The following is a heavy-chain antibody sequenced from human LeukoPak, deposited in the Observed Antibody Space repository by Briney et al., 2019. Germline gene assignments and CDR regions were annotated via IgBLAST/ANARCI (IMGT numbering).Heavy chain of an antibody. CDR2: INPSGGST. D-gene: IGHD3-22*01. V-gene: IGHV1-46*01. CDR1: GYTFTSYY. J-gene: IGHJ5*02. Sequence: ASVKVSCKASGYTFTSYYMHWVRQAPGQGLEWMGIINPSGGSTSYAQKFQGRVTMTRDTSTSTVYMELSSLRSEDTAVYYCAREGSHYDDSSGYRGYWFDPWGQGTLATVSS. CDR3: AREGSHYDDSSGYRGYWFDP.